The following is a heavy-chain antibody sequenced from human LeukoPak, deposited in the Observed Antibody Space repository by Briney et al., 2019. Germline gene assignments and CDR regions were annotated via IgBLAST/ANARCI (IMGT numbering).Heavy chain of an antibody. CDR3: ARGGAGWWSFDY. J-gene: IGHJ4*02. CDR2: VHYRGTA. CDR1: GGSISSGGYY. Sequence: SETLSLTCTVSGGSISSGGYYWSWIRQPPGKGLEFIGHVHYRGTANYNPSLRSRVTMSIDTSKKHFFLKLKSVIAADTAVYYCARGGAGWWSFDYWGQGTLVTVSS. V-gene: IGHV4-61*08. D-gene: IGHD6-19*01.